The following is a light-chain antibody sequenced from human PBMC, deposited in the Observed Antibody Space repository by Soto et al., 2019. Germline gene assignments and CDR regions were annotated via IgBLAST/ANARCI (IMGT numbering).Light chain of an antibody. J-gene: IGKJ2*01. CDR2: GAS. CDR3: QQGHDWPLT. V-gene: IGKV3-15*01. CDR1: QSITSE. Sequence: EIVMTQSPATLSVSPGERATLSCRASQSITSESAWSQQKPGQPPRLLVYGASTRATGVPARFTGSGSGSELTLTINRLQSEDFAVYYCQQGHDWPLTLGQGTRLQI.